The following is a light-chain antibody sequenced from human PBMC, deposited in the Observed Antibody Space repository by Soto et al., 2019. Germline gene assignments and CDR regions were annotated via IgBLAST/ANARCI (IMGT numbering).Light chain of an antibody. CDR2: ATS. CDR3: QQYFASSWT. V-gene: IGKV3-20*01. J-gene: IGKJ1*01. CDR1: QSIDTRY. Sequence: EIVLTQSPGTLSSSPGERATLSCRASQSIDTRYFAWYQHKPGQAHRLLIYATSSRATGIPDRFGGSGSGTDFTLTINRLEPEDFAVYYCQQYFASSWTFGQGTKVDIK.